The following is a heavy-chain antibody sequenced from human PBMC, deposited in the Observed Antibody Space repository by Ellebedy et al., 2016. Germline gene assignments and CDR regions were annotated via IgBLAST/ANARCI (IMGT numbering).Heavy chain of an antibody. CDR3: ARDQGDDFWSGLRFPYYFDY. CDR1: GFTFSSYS. V-gene: IGHV3-48*01. D-gene: IGHD3-3*01. CDR2: ISSSSSTI. J-gene: IGHJ4*02. Sequence: GGSLRLSCAASGFTFSSYSMNWVRQAPGKGLEWVSYISSSSSTIYYADSVKGRFTISRDNAKNSLYLQMNSLRAEDTAVYYCARDQGDDFWSGLRFPYYFDYWGQGTLVTVSS.